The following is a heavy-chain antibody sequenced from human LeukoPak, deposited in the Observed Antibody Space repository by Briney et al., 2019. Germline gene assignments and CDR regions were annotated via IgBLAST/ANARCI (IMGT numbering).Heavy chain of an antibody. J-gene: IGHJ4*02. CDR1: GFTFSSYA. D-gene: IGHD3-22*01. CDR2: IRGSGIST. Sequence: GGSLRLSCAASGFTFSSYAMSWVRQAPGKGLEWVSDIRGSGISTYYADSVKGRFTISRDNSKNTLYLQMNSLRAEDTAVYYCAKVPYDRTGYYYFDYWGQGTLVTVSS. CDR3: AKVPYDRTGYYYFDY. V-gene: IGHV3-23*01.